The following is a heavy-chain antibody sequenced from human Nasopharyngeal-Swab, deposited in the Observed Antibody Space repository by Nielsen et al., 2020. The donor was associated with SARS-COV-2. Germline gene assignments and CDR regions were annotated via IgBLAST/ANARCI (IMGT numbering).Heavy chain of an antibody. CDR2: LNPGGSGT. V-gene: IGHV3-74*01. CDR3: VAPEPDY. D-gene: IGHD1-14*01. CDR1: GFTFSKYW. J-gene: IGHJ4*02. Sequence: GGSLRLSCAGSGFTFSKYWMHWVRQAPGKGLEWVARLNPGGSGTSYVDSVKGRFTISRDNAKNTLFLQLISLRVEDTAMYYCVAPEPDYWGQGTLVTVSS.